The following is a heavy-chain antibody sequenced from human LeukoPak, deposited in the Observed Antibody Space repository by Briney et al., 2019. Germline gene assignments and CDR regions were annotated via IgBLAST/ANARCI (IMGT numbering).Heavy chain of an antibody. D-gene: IGHD2-2*01. CDR1: GFTFGDYA. CDR2: IRSKAYGGTT. CDR3: ARAPIVVVPAAPNYYFDY. V-gene: IGHV3-49*04. Sequence: GGSLRLSCTASGFTFGDYAMSWVRQAPGKGLEWVGFIRSKAYGGTTEYAASVKGRFTISRDDSKSIAYLQMNSLRAEDTAVYYCARAPIVVVPAAPNYYFDYWGQGTLVTVSS. J-gene: IGHJ4*02.